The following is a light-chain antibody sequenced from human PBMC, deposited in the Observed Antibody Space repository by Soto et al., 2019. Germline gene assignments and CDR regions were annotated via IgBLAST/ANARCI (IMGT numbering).Light chain of an antibody. CDR1: QSVSSSY. J-gene: IGKJ1*01. Sequence: EIVLTQSPGTLSLSPGERATLSCRASQSVSSSYLAWYQQKPGQAPRLLIYGASSRATGIPDRFSGSGSGTDFTLTISRLEPEAFAVYYCQQYGRSPHTFGQGTKVDIK. CDR2: GAS. V-gene: IGKV3-20*01. CDR3: QQYGRSPHT.